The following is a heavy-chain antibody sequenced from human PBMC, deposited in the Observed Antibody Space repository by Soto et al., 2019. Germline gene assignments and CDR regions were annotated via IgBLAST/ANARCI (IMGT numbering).Heavy chain of an antibody. CDR2: IYYSGST. D-gene: IGHD4-17*01. Sequence: PSETLSLTCTVSGASLSSYYWSWIRQPPGKGLEWIGYIYYSGSTNYNPSLKSRVTISVDTSKNQSSLKLSSVTAADTAVYYCARRTVTTPSYFDYWGQGTLVTVSS. V-gene: IGHV4-59*08. CDR1: GASLSSYY. J-gene: IGHJ4*02. CDR3: ARRTVTTPSYFDY.